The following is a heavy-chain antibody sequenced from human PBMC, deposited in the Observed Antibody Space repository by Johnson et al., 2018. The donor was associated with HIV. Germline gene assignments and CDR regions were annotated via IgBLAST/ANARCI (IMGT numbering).Heavy chain of an antibody. V-gene: IGHV3-66*01. CDR3: ARESSSSSGAFDI. CDR2: IYSGGST. Sequence: VQLLESGGGLVQPGGSLRLSCAASGFTVSSNYMSWVRQAPGKGLEWVSVIYSGGSTYYADSVKGRFTISRDNSKNTLYLQMNSLRAEDTAVYYCARESSSSSGAFDIWGQGTMVTVSS. CDR1: GFTVSSNY. J-gene: IGHJ3*02. D-gene: IGHD6-6*01.